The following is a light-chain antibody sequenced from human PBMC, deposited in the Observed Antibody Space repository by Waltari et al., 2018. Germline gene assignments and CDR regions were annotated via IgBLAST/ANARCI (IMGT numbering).Light chain of an antibody. CDR2: KAS. CDR3: QQYNSYLFT. V-gene: IGKV1-5*03. J-gene: IGKJ3*01. Sequence: IQMSHSPSTLSASAGDRVTITCRASQSISSWLAWYQQKPGKAPKLLIYKASSLESGVPSRFSGSGSGTEFTLTISSLQPDDFATYYCQQYNSYLFTFGPGTKVDIK. CDR1: QSISSW.